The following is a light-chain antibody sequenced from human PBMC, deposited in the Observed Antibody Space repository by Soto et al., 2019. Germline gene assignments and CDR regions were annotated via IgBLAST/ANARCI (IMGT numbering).Light chain of an antibody. Sequence: DIQLTQSPSFLSASVGDRVTITRRASQGISSYLAWYQQKPGKAPKLLIYAASTLQSGVPSRFSGSGSGTEFTLTISSLQPEDFATYYCQQLNDYPLTFGGGTKVEIK. CDR3: QQLNDYPLT. CDR1: QGISSY. V-gene: IGKV1-9*01. CDR2: AAS. J-gene: IGKJ4*01.